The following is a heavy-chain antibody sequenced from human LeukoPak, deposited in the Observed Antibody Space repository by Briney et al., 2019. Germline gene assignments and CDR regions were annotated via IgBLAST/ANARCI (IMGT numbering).Heavy chain of an antibody. CDR3: AKGIFTSMGSLRKDYGMDV. CDR2: ISYDGSNK. Sequence: GGSLRLSCAASGFTFSSYGMHWVRQAPGKGLEWVAVISYDGSNKYYADSVKGRFTISRDNSKNTLYLQMNSLRAEDTAVYYCAKGIFTSMGSLRKDYGMDVWGKGTTVTVSS. V-gene: IGHV3-30*18. D-gene: IGHD3-3*01. J-gene: IGHJ6*04. CDR1: GFTFSSYG.